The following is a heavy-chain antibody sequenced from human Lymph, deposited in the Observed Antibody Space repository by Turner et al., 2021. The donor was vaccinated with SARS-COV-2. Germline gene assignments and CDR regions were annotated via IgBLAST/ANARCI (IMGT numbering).Heavy chain of an antibody. Sequence: QVQLVESGGGVVQPGRSLRLSCAASGFTFNNYPMHWVRQAPGKGLEWVAVRSYEGSNKYYADSVKGRFTISRDNSKNTLYLQMNSLRAEDTAVYYCARDSSGSGTLDYWGQGTLVTVSS. J-gene: IGHJ4*02. V-gene: IGHV3-30-3*01. CDR1: GFTFNNYP. CDR3: ARDSSGSGTLDY. CDR2: RSYEGSNK. D-gene: IGHD3-10*01.